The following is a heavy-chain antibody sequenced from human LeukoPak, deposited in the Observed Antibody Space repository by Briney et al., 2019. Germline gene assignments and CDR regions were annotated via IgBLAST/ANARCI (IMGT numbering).Heavy chain of an antibody. CDR3: ARFRSDSGGSYDS. CDR2: IYSGGNT. J-gene: IGHJ4*02. Sequence: GGSLRLSCAASGFTVSGNYMSWVRQAPGKGLEWVSVIYSGGNTYYTDSVKGRFTISRDNSKNTLSLQMNSLRAEDTAVYYCARFRSDSGGSYDSWGQGTLVTVSS. D-gene: IGHD2-15*01. V-gene: IGHV3-66*01. CDR1: GFTVSGNY.